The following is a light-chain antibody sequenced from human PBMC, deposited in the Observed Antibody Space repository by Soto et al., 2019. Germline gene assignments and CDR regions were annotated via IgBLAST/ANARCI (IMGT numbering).Light chain of an antibody. CDR3: QQYGSSMYT. V-gene: IGKV3-20*01. CDR1: QTVSSSY. Sequence: EIVMTQSPGTLSLSPGERATLSCRDSQTVSSSYLAWYQQKPGQAPRLLIYGASSRATGIPDRFSGSGSGTDFTLTISRLEPEVFAVYYCQQYGSSMYTFGQGTKLEIK. J-gene: IGKJ2*01. CDR2: GAS.